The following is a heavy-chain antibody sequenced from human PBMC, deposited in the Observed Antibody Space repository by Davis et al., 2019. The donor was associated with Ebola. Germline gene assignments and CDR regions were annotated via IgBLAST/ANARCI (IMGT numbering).Heavy chain of an antibody. V-gene: IGHV1-3*01. J-gene: IGHJ5*02. Sequence: ASVKVSCKASGYTFTSYAMHWVRQAPGQRLEWMGWINAGNGNTKYSQKFQGRVTITRDTSASTAYMELSSLRSEDTAVYYCARMVTMVRGVSWFDPWGQGTLVTVSS. CDR3: ARMVTMVRGVSWFDP. CDR1: GYTFTSYA. CDR2: INAGNGNT. D-gene: IGHD3-10*01.